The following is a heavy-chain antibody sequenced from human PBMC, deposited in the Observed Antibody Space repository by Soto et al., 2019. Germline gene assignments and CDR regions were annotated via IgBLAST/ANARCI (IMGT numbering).Heavy chain of an antibody. CDR2: IWYDGSNK. D-gene: IGHD6-13*01. CDR3: ARDAQYSSSWFYY. V-gene: IGHV3-33*01. Sequence: GGSLRLSCAASGFTFSSYGMHWVRQAPGKGLEWVAVIWYDGSNKYYADSVKGRFTISRDNPKNTLYLQMNSLRAEDTAVYYCARDAQYSSSWFYYWGQGTLVTVSS. J-gene: IGHJ4*02. CDR1: GFTFSSYG.